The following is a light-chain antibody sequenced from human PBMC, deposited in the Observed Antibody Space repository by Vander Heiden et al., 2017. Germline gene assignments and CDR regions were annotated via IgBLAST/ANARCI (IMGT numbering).Light chain of an antibody. CDR2: DAS. Sequence: TQTTQSPSSLSPSVGARVTITCQASQDISNYLNWYQQKPGQAPKLLIYDASNLETGVPSRFSGGGSGTDFTFTISSLQPEDIATYYCQQYDNLPLTFGGGTKVEIK. V-gene: IGKV1-33*01. CDR1: QDISNY. CDR3: QQYDNLPLT. J-gene: IGKJ4*01.